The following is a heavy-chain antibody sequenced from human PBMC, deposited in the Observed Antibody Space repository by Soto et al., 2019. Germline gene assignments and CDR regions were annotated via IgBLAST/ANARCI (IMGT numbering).Heavy chain of an antibody. CDR2: INAGNGNT. CDR3: ARGRMMGMVPVPSFGWFGP. D-gene: IGHD2-2*01. J-gene: IGHJ5*02. Sequence: ASVKVSCKASGYTFTSYAMHWVRQAPGQRLEWMGWINAGNGNTKYSQKFQGRVTITRDTSASTAYMELSSLRSEDTAVYYCARGRMMGMVPVPSFGWFGPWGEGILDSVS. V-gene: IGHV1-3*01. CDR1: GYTFTSYA.